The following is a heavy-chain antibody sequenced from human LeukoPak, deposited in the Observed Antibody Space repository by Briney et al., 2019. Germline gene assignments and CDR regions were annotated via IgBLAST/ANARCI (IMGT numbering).Heavy chain of an antibody. CDR1: GYTFTNYD. V-gene: IGHV1-8*02. Sequence: GASVKVSCKTSGYTFTNYDINWVPQATGQGLEWLGWMSPGSGYTGYAQKFQGRVTMTRDISITTAYVELSSLRSEDTAVYYCARGIEAGVDYWGQGTLVTVPS. CDR3: ARGIEAGVDY. CDR2: MSPGSGYT. J-gene: IGHJ4*02. D-gene: IGHD6-25*01.